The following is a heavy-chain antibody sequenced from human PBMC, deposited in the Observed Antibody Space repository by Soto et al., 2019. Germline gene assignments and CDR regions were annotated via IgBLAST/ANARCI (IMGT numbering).Heavy chain of an antibody. V-gene: IGHV4-4*02. Sequence: PSETLSLTCAVSGVPMTNTNWWSWVRQPPGKGLEWIGEVFHSGSTNYNPSLKSRVTISVDKSKNQFSLNLTSVTAADTAVYYFTRIAKGKCSGSRCYGWFDPWGQETLVTVPS. J-gene: IGHJ5*02. CDR3: TRIAKGKCSGSRCYGWFDP. CDR1: GVPMTNTNW. CDR2: VFHSGST. D-gene: IGHD2-2*01.